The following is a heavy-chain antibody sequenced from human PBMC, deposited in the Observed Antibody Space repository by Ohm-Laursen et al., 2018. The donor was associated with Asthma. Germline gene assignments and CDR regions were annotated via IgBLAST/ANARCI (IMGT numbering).Heavy chain of an antibody. J-gene: IGHJ6*02. CDR3: ARGILTGRSAMDV. CDR1: GFTSGITFSDYW. V-gene: IGHV3-74*01. Sequence: SLRLSCSASGFTSGITFSDYWFHWLRQAPGKGLVWVSRINHYGSGTDYADSVKGRFTISRDNAKNSLYLQMNSLRVEDTAVYYCARGILTGRSAMDVWGQGTTVTVSS. D-gene: IGHD3-9*01. CDR2: INHYGSGT.